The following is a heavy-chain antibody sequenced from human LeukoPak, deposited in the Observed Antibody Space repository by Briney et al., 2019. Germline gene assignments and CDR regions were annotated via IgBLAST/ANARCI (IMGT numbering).Heavy chain of an antibody. CDR2: IYYSGST. D-gene: IGHD3-3*01. CDR3: ANAGAYYNFWSGYSGDQFDY. V-gene: IGHV4-39*01. Sequence: SETLSLTCTVSGGSISSSSYYWGWIRQPPGKGLGWIGNIYYSGSTYYNPSLKSRLTISVDTSKNQFSLRLNSVTAADTAVYYCANAGAYYNFWSGYSGDQFDYWGQGTLVTVSS. J-gene: IGHJ4*02. CDR1: GGSISSSSYY.